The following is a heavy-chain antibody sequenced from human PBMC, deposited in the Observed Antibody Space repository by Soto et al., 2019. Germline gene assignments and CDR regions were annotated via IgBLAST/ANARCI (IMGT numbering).Heavy chain of an antibody. CDR1: GYTFSNYG. CDR2: ISGYNGNT. CDR3: SRFIMVGGWFDPNYYLGRDV. D-gene: IGHD3-10*01. Sequence: QVQLVQSGAEVKKPGASVTVSCKTSGYTFSNYGINWVRQAPGQGLEWMGWISGYNGNTNYAQTVQDRVTMTTDTSTSTVYMELRSMKADDTSIYYCSRFIMVGGWFDPNYYLGRDVCGQGATVTGSS. V-gene: IGHV1-18*01. J-gene: IGHJ6*02.